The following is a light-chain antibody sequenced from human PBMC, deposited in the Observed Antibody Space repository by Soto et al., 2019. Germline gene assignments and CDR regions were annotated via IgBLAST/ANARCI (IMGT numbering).Light chain of an antibody. V-gene: IGLV2-14*01. CDR1: SSDVGSYNY. CDR3: CSYRSISPRV. Sequence: QSALTQPASVSGSPGQSITISCTGTSSDVGSYNYVSWYQQHPGKAPKLMIYEVSNRPSGVSNRFSGSKSGNTASLTISGLQAEDGANYCCCSYRSISPRVFGGGTQLTVL. J-gene: IGLJ3*02. CDR2: EVS.